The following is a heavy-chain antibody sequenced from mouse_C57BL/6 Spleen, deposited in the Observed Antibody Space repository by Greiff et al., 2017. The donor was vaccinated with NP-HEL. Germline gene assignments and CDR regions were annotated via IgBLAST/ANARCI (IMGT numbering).Heavy chain of an antibody. CDR3: ARDGYSHAMDY. J-gene: IGHJ4*01. CDR1: GYSFTGYY. V-gene: IGHV1-42*01. D-gene: IGHD2-3*01. CDR2: INPSTGGT. Sequence: EVQRVESGPELVKPGASVKISCKASGYSFTGYYMNWVKQSPEKSLEWIGEINPSTGGTTYNQKFKAKATLTVDKSSSTAYMQLKSLTSEDSAVYYCARDGYSHAMDYWGQGTSVTVSS.